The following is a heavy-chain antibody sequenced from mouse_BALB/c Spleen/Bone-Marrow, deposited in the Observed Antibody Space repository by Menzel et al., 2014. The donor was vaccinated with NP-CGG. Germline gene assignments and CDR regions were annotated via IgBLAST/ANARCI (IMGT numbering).Heavy chain of an antibody. V-gene: IGHV1-22*01. D-gene: IGHD2-1*01. CDR2: INPNNGGT. Sequence: EVQLQQSGPELVKPGASVKISCKTSGYTFTEDTMHWVKQSHEKSLEWIGVINPNNGGTTYKQKFKDRAASTVDKSSSTAYMELRSLTSEDSAVYYCARDGNYAMDYWGQGTSVTVSS. J-gene: IGHJ4*01. CDR1: GYTFTEDT. CDR3: ARDGNYAMDY.